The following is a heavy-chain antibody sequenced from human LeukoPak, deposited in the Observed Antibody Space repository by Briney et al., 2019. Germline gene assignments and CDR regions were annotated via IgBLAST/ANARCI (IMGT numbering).Heavy chain of an antibody. CDR1: GFTFSTYG. CDR3: AIHPYYYGLYSDY. V-gene: IGHV3-23*01. J-gene: IGHJ4*02. Sequence: GGSLRLSCAASGFTFSTYGMTWVRQAPGKGLEWVSAISGSGGSTYYADSVRGRFTISRDDFSNTLYLQMISLRAEDTAVYYCAIHPYYYGLYSDYWGQGTLVTASS. D-gene: IGHD3-10*01. CDR2: ISGSGGST.